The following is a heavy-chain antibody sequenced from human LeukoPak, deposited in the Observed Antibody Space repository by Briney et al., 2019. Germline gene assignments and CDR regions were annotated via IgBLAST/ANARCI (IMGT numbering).Heavy chain of an antibody. CDR1: GFRFSSSD. D-gene: IGHD4-17*01. CDR3: AKTNTANFYN. Sequence: GGSLRLSCAASGFRFSSSDMSWVRQAPGKGLEWVSTVIDSCSSTYYTHSVKGRFTLSRHHFKHTLYLHMNSLRAEDTAVYFFAKTNTANFYNWGQKTLVSVSS. V-gene: IGHV3-23*01. J-gene: IGHJ4*02. CDR2: VIDSCSST.